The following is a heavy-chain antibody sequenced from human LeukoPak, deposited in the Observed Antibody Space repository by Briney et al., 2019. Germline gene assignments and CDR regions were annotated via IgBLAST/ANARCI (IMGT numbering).Heavy chain of an antibody. CDR1: GFTFSSYS. CDR3: ARGRSFDWLNPMDV. V-gene: IGHV3-21*01. CDR2: ISSSSTYI. D-gene: IGHD3-9*01. Sequence: PGGSLRLSCAASGFTFSSYSMNWVRQAPGKGLEWVSSISSSSTYIYYADSVKGRFTISRDNAKSSLYLQMNSLRVEDTAVYYCARGRSFDWLNPMDVWGKGTTVTISS. J-gene: IGHJ6*04.